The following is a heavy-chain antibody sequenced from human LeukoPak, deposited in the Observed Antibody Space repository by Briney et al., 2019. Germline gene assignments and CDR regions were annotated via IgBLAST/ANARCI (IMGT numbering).Heavy chain of an antibody. D-gene: IGHD3-10*01. CDR3: ARNNWFGEFENWFDP. J-gene: IGHJ5*02. CDR1: GFTFSSYW. Sequence: GGSLRLSCAASGFTFSSYWMTWVRQAPGKGLEWVANINQDESEKYYVDSVKGRFTISRDNAKNSLYLQMNSLRAEDTAVYYCARNNWFGEFENWFDPWGQGTLVTVSS. CDR2: INQDESEK. V-gene: IGHV3-7*01.